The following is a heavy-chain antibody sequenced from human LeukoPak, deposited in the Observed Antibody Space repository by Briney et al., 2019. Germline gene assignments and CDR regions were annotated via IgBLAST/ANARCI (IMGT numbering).Heavy chain of an antibody. CDR2: ISGSGGST. CDR1: GFTFSSYG. J-gene: IGHJ4*02. CDR3: AKARGSGPFDY. D-gene: IGHD3-10*01. V-gene: IGHV3-23*01. Sequence: GGSLRLSCAASGFTFSSYGMSWVRQAPGKGLEWVSAISGSGGSTYYADSVKGRFTISRDNSKNTLYLQINNLRAEDTAVYYCAKARGSGPFDYWGQGTLVTVSS.